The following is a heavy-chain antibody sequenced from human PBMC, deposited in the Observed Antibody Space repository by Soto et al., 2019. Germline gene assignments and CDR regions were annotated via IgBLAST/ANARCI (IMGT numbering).Heavy chain of an antibody. J-gene: IGHJ3*02. CDR3: ARDRSENAFDI. CDR2: INPNSGDT. CDR1: GYTFASYA. V-gene: IGHV1-2*02. Sequence: GASVKLSCTASGYTFASYAMHWVRQAPGQGLEWMGWINPNSGDTKYAQKFQGRVTMTRDTSISTAYMELSRLRSEDTAVYYCARDRSENAFDIWGQGTMVTVSS.